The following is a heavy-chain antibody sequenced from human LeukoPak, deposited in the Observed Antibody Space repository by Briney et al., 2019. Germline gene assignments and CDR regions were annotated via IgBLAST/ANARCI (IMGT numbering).Heavy chain of an antibody. V-gene: IGHV3-21*01. CDR1: GFTFNNYA. CDR3: ASSTVTTWATAFDI. Sequence: PGGSLRLSCSASGFTFNNYAMTWVRQAPGKGLEWVSSISSSSSYIYYADSVKGRFTISRDNAKNSLYLQMNSLRVEDTAVYYCASSTVTTWATAFDIWGQGTMVTVSS. J-gene: IGHJ3*02. CDR2: ISSSSSYI. D-gene: IGHD4-17*01.